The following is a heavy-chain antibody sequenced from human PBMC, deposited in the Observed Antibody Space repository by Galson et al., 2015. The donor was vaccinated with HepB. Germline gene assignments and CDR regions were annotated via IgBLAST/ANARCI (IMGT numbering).Heavy chain of an antibody. D-gene: IGHD3-3*01. CDR3: ARQAYYDFWSGYFDY. J-gene: IGHJ4*02. Sequence: QSGAEVKKPGESLRISCKGSGYSLTSYWISWVRQMPGKGLEWMGRIDPSDSYTNYSPSFQGHVTISADKSISTAYLQWSSLKASDTAMYYCARQAYYDFWSGYFDYWGQGTLVTVSS. CDR1: GYSLTSYW. V-gene: IGHV5-10-1*01. CDR2: IDPSDSYT.